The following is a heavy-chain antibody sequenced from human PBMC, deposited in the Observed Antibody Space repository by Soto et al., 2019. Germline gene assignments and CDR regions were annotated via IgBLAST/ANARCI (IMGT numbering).Heavy chain of an antibody. Sequence: PSETLSLTCTVSGASISSGGYYWTWIRKPPGKGLEWIGYTHYRGSTNYNTSLKNRVIMSVDTSENQFSLKLSSVTAADTAVYYCATGPEASYYDTLTGYSYAMDVWGQGTTVT. CDR3: ATGPEASYYDTLTGYSYAMDV. D-gene: IGHD3-9*01. CDR1: GASISSGGYY. J-gene: IGHJ6*02. CDR2: THYRGST. V-gene: IGHV4-61*08.